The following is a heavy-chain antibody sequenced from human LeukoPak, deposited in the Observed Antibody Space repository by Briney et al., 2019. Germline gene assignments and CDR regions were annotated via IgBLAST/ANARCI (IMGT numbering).Heavy chain of an antibody. CDR2: IVGTSANI. CDR3: ARGLCGGDCYDY. Sequence: GGSLRLSCAASGFTFDDYAMHWVRQAPGKGLEWVSSIVGTSANIYYADSVKGRFTISRDNAKNSVYLQMNSLRVEDTAVYYCARGLCGGDCYDYWGQGNLVTVSS. D-gene: IGHD2-21*01. CDR1: GFTFDDYA. V-gene: IGHV3-21*01. J-gene: IGHJ4*02.